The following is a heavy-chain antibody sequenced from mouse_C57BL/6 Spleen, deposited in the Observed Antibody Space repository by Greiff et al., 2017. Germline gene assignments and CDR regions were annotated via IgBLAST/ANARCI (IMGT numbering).Heavy chain of an antibody. D-gene: IGHD1-2*01. CDR3: ARGGDGDYYAMDY. CDR2: ISYDGSN. CDR1: GYSITSGYY. J-gene: IGHJ4*01. V-gene: IGHV3-6*01. Sequence: EVQRVESGPGLVKPSQSLSLTCSVTGYSITSGYYWNWIRQFPGNKLEWMGYISYDGSNNYNPSLKNRISITRDTSKNQFFLTLNSVTTEDTATYYCARGGDGDYYAMDYWGQGTSVTVSS.